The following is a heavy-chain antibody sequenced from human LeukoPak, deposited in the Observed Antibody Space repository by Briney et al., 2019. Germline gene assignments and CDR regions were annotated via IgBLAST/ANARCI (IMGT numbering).Heavy chain of an antibody. J-gene: IGHJ6*02. CDR1: GFTFSTYG. CDR2: IWPDGSNK. V-gene: IGHV3-33*01. Sequence: GGSLRLSCAASGFTFSTYGIHWVRQAPGKGLEWVAVIWPDGSNKYYADSVKGRFTISRDNAKNSLYLQMNSLTAEDTAVYYCARVPSGTSYYYGMDVWGQGTTVTVSS. D-gene: IGHD1-26*01. CDR3: ARVPSGTSYYYGMDV.